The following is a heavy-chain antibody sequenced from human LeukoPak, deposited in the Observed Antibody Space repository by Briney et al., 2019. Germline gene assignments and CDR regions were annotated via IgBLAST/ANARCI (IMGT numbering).Heavy chain of an antibody. CDR1: GFTFSSYG. Sequence: GGSLRLSCAASGFTFSSYGMHWVRQAPGKGLEWVAVIWYDGSYKYYADSVKGRFTISRDNSKNTLYLQMNSLRAEDTAVYYCARVDDVGATQRSFDYWGQGTLVTVSS. D-gene: IGHD1-26*01. CDR2: IWYDGSYK. V-gene: IGHV3-33*01. J-gene: IGHJ4*02. CDR3: ARVDDVGATQRSFDY.